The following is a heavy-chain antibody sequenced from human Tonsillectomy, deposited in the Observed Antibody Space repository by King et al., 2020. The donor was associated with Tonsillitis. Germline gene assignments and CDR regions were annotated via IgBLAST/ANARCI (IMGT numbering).Heavy chain of an antibody. Sequence: VQLVESGGGLVQPGRSLRLSCAVSGFTFRSYWMHWVRQAPGKGLVWVSRINSDGSSRSYADSVKGRFTISRDNAKKTLYLQMNRLRVEDTAVYYCARELAYYYSSGSVPRMNWFDPWGQGTLVTVSS. CDR2: INSDGSSR. CDR3: ARELAYYYSSGSVPRMNWFDP. CDR1: GFTFRSYW. V-gene: IGHV3-74*01. D-gene: IGHD3-10*01. J-gene: IGHJ5*02.